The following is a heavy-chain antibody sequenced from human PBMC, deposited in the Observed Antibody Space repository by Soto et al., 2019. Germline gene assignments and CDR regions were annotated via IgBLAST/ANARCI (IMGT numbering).Heavy chain of an antibody. J-gene: IGHJ4*02. CDR3: ASVTTIWSN. Sequence: QVQVVQSGAEVKEPGASVKVSCKASGYSSSNYYTHWVRQAPGQGREWMGIVNPYGASSNYAQSFQGRVTLTRATSTNTDYMDLSRLTSDDTAVYYCASVTTIWSNWGQGTLVTVSS. D-gene: IGHD2-21*02. V-gene: IGHV1-46*01. CDR2: VNPYGASS. CDR1: GYSSSNYY.